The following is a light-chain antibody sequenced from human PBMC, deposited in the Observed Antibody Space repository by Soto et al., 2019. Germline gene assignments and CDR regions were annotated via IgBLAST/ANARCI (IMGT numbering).Light chain of an antibody. Sequence: EIVMAQSPLSRPVTPGEPGSVSWRSRQSLLHSNGYNYLDWYLQKPGHPPQLLIYLGSNRASGVPDRFSGSGSGTDFTLKISRVEAEDVGVYYCLQTLQIPHTFGQGTKVDIK. J-gene: IGKJ1*01. CDR3: LQTLQIPHT. CDR2: LGS. CDR1: QSLLHSNGYNY. V-gene: IGKV2-28*01.